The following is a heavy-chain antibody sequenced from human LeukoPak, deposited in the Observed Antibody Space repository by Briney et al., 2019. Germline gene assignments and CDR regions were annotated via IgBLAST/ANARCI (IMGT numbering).Heavy chain of an antibody. CDR1: GYTLTELS. J-gene: IGHJ4*02. CDR2: FDPEDGET. D-gene: IGHD4-17*01. Sequence: ASVKVSCKVSGYTLTELSMHWVRQAPGKGLEWMGGFDPEDGETIYAQKFQSRVTMTEDTSTDTAYMELSSLRSEDTAVYYCATANDYGYYFDYWGQGTLVTVSS. V-gene: IGHV1-24*01. CDR3: ATANDYGYYFDY.